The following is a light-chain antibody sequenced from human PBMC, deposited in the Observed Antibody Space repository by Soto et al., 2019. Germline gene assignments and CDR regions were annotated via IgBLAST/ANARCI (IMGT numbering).Light chain of an antibody. CDR3: QQSYNSPQT. Sequence: DIQMTQSPSSLSASVGDEVTITCRASQTIMTYLNWYQLKPGKPPRLLIYAASSLQSGVPSRFSGSGSGTDFTLTISSLQPEDFATYSCQQSYNSPQTVGQGTKVEIK. CDR2: AAS. J-gene: IGKJ1*01. CDR1: QTIMTY. V-gene: IGKV1-39*01.